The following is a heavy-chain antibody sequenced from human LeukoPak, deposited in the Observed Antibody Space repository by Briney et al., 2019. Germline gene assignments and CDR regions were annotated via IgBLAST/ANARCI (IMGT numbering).Heavy chain of an antibody. CDR2: IYPGDSDT. CDR3: ARPQSMTGVAAFDI. D-gene: IGHD3-10*01. V-gene: IGHV5-51*01. CDR1: GYSFTSYW. Sequence: GESLKISCKGSGYSFTSYWIGWVRQMPGKGLEGMGIIYPGDSDTRYSPSFQGQVTISADKSISTAYLQWSSLRASDTAMYYCARPQSMTGVAAFDIWGQGTMVTVSS. J-gene: IGHJ3*02.